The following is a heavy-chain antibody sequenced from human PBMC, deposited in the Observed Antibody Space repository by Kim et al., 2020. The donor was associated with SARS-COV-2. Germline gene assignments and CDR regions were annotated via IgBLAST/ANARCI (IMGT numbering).Heavy chain of an antibody. J-gene: IGHJ5*02. CDR2: ISSSSSYI. CDR1: GFTFSSYN. CDR3: ARVIAYSSSWYEWFDP. V-gene: IGHV3-21*01. D-gene: IGHD6-13*01. Sequence: GGSLRLSCAASGFTFSSYNMNWVRQAPGKGLEWVSSISSSSSYIYYADSVKGRFTISRDNAKNSLYLQMNSLRAEDTAVYYCARVIAYSSSWYEWFDPWGQGTLVTVSS.